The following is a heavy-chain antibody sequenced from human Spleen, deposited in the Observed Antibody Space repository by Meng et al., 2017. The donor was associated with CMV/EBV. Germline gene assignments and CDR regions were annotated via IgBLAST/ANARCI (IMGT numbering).Heavy chain of an antibody. V-gene: IGHV4-34*01. CDR3: ARPLGNTVAFDY. CDR2: INHSGST. J-gene: IGHJ4*02. D-gene: IGHD2-8*02. Sequence: TCAVYGGSFSGYYWSWIRQPPGKGLEWIGEINHSGSTNYNPSLKSRVTILVDTSKNQFSLRLSSVTAADTAVYYCARPLGNTVAFDYWGQGTLVTVSS. CDR1: GGSFSGYY.